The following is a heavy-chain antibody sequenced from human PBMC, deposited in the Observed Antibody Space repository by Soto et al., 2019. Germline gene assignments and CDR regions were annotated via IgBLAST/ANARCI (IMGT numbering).Heavy chain of an antibody. D-gene: IGHD6-13*01. Sequence: ASVKVSCKASGYTFINFDISWVRQAAGQGLEWLGWMNPGSGKTGYASKFQGRVAMTRDASTGTSHLELSSLTSDDTAVYYCARMASAGTLKWFDPWGQGTLVT. CDR3: ARMASAGTLKWFDP. CDR2: MNPGSGKT. CDR1: GYTFINFD. V-gene: IGHV1-8*02. J-gene: IGHJ5*02.